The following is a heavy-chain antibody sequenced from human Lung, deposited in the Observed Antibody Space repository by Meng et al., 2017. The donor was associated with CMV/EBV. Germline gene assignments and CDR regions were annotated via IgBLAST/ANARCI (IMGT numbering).Heavy chain of an antibody. CDR3: VGQYSTTYSFYFDY. V-gene: IGHV3-30*02. CDR1: GLTFSSYD. CDR2: ITSDGNDK. Sequence: SCVVSGLTFSSYDIHWVRQAPGKGLEWVALITSDGNDKYYADSVKGRFTISRDNSKNTLYLQMHSVGGDDTAVYYCVGQYSTTYSFYFDYWGQGTLVTVSS. J-gene: IGHJ4*02. D-gene: IGHD2-2*01.